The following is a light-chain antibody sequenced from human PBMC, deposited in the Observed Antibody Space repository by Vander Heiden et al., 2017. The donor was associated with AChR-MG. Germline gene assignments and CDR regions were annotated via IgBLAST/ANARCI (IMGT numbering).Light chain of an antibody. Sequence: QSALTQPPSVSGSPGQSVTISCTGTSSDVGSYNRVSWYQQPPGTAPKLLIYEVSHRPSGVPDRFSGSTSGNTASLTISGLQAEDEADYYCSSYTSSSTVVFGGGTKLTVL. J-gene: IGLJ2*01. V-gene: IGLV2-18*02. CDR2: EVS. CDR3: SSYTSSSTVV. CDR1: SSDVGSYNR.